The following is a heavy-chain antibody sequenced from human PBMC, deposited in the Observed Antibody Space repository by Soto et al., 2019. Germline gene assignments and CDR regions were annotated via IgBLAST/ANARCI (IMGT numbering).Heavy chain of an antibody. D-gene: IGHD1-26*01. CDR3: ARDVGATGS. J-gene: IGHJ5*02. V-gene: IGHV3-30*03. CDR1: GFTFSSYG. CDR2: ISYDGSNK. Sequence: PGGSLRLSCAASGFTFSSYGMHWVRQAPGKGLEWVAVISYDGSNKYYADSVKGRFTISRDNSKNTLYLQMNSLRAEDTAVYYCARDVGATGSWGQGTLVTVSS.